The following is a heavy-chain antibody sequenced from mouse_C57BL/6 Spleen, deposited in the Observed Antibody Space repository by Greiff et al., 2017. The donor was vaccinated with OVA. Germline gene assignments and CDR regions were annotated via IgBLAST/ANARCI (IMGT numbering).Heavy chain of an antibody. D-gene: IGHD1-1*01. V-gene: IGHV1-80*01. J-gene: IGHJ4*01. Sequence: QVQLQQSGAELVKPGASVKISCKASGYAFSSYWMNWVKQRPGKGLEWIGQIYPGDGDTNYNRKFKGKATLTADKSSSTAYMQLSSLTSEDSAVYFCARWVTTVAGNAMDYWGQGTSVTVSS. CDR1: GYAFSSYW. CDR2: IYPGDGDT. CDR3: ARWVTTVAGNAMDY.